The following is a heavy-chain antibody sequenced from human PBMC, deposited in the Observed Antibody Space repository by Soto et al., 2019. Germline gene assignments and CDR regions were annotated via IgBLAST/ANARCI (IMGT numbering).Heavy chain of an antibody. CDR2: ISGSGDST. CDR1: GFTFRSYA. V-gene: IGHV3-23*04. D-gene: IGHD6-6*01. J-gene: IGHJ4*02. Sequence: VQLVESGGGVVQPGGSLRLSCAGSGFTFRSYAMRWVRQAPGKGLEWVSTISGSGDSTYYAASVKGRFTISRDNSKNTLSLQMYSLRAEDTAIYYCAKGSYGTSYSAIAYWGQGTLVTVSS. CDR3: AKGSYGTSYSAIAY.